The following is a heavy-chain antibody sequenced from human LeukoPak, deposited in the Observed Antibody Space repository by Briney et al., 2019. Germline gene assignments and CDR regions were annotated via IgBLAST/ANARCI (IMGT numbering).Heavy chain of an antibody. CDR3: ARSVGALYHFDY. CDR1: GYTFTCYW. D-gene: IGHD1-26*01. Sequence: RTGESLKISCKGSGYTFTCYWIGWVRQMPGKGLELMGIIYPGDSDTRYSPSFQGQVTISADKSISTAYLQWSSLKASDTAMYYCARSVGALYHFDYWGQGTLVTVSS. J-gene: IGHJ4*02. CDR2: IYPGDSDT. V-gene: IGHV5-51*01.